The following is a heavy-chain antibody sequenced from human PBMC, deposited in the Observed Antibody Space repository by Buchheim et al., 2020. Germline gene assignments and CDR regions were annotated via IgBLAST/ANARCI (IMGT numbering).Heavy chain of an antibody. Sequence: EVQLLESGGGLVQPGGSLRLSCAASGFSFSSYAMNWVRQAPRKGLDWVSFITGSGGTTYFADFVKGRFTISRDNSKNTLYLQMNSLRAEDTAVYYCARDRYNWNDVSYFDYWGQGTL. D-gene: IGHD1-1*01. V-gene: IGHV3-23*01. CDR2: ITGSGGTT. J-gene: IGHJ4*02. CDR1: GFSFSSYA. CDR3: ARDRYNWNDVSYFDY.